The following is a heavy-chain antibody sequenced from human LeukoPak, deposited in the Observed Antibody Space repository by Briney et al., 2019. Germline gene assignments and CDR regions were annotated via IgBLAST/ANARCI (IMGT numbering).Heavy chain of an antibody. CDR1: GGSISSSSYY. D-gene: IGHD2-2*01. V-gene: IGHV4-39*01. CDR2: IYYSGST. CDR3: ARRLVGTEDY. Sequence: PSETLSLTCTVSGGSISSSSYYWGWIRQPPGKGLEWIGSIYYSGSTYYNPSLKSRVTISVDTSKNQFSLKLSSVTAAGTSVYYCARRLVGTEDYWGQGTLVTVSS. J-gene: IGHJ4*02.